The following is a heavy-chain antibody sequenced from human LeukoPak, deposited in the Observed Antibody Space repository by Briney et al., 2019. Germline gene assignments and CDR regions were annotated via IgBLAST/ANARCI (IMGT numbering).Heavy chain of an antibody. D-gene: IGHD3-10*01. V-gene: IGHV1-46*01. CDR2: INPSSGST. J-gene: IGHJ5*02. CDR1: GYTFTSYY. CDR3: ARASSDFGELFP. Sequence: ASVKVSCKASGYTFTSYYMHWVRQAPGQGLEWMGIINPSSGSTSYTQKFQGRVTMTRDTSTSTVYMDLSSLGSEDTAVYYCARASSDFGELFPWGQGTLVTVSS.